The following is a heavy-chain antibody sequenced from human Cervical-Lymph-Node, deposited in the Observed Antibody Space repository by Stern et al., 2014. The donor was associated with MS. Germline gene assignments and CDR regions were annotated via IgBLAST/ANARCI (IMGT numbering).Heavy chain of an antibody. Sequence: VQLVESGAGVVQPGRSLRLSCEASGLNFSSYGMRWVRQAPGKEPEWVAVISDGGGKKYYAGSVKGRFTVSRDNSQSTPFLQLNSLRREDTAVYYCAKAWGHWGQGTLVIVSS. CDR2: ISDGGGKK. V-gene: IGHV3-30*18. D-gene: IGHD7-27*01. J-gene: IGHJ4*02. CDR1: GLNFSSYG. CDR3: AKAWGH.